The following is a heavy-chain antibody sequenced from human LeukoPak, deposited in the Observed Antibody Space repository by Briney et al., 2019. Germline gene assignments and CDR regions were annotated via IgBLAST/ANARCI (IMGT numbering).Heavy chain of an antibody. CDR3: ARAGGADYGDYSDLPDFDY. Sequence: GGSLRLSCAASGFTFSSYAMHWVRQAPGKGLEGVAVISYDGSNKYYADSVKGRFTISRDNSKNTLYLQMNSLRAEDTAVYYCARAGGADYGDYSDLPDFDYWGQGTLVTVSS. V-gene: IGHV3-30*04. D-gene: IGHD4-17*01. CDR1: GFTFSSYA. CDR2: ISYDGSNK. J-gene: IGHJ4*02.